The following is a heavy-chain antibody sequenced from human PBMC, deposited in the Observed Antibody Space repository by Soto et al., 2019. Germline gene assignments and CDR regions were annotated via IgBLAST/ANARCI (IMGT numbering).Heavy chain of an antibody. J-gene: IGHJ3*02. V-gene: IGHV4-59*01. CDR2: IYYSGST. Sequence: SETLSLTGTDADGSISSYYWSWIRQPPGKGLEWIGYIYYSGSTNYNPSLKSRVTISVDTSKNQFSLKLSSVTAADTAVYYCARGGGSFDIWGQGTMVTVSS. CDR3: ARGGGSFDI. CDR1: DGSISSYY. D-gene: IGHD3-16*01.